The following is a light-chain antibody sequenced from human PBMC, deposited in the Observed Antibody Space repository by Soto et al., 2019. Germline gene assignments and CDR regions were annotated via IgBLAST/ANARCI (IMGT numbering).Light chain of an antibody. CDR2: AAS. Sequence: DIQMTQSPSSVSASVGDRVTITCRASQDISGWLAWFQQKPGKAPNLLIYAASILQSGVPSRFTGSGSGTDFTLTITYLQPEDFATYYCQQANSFPWTFGQGTKGEL. CDR3: QQANSFPWT. V-gene: IGKV1D-12*01. J-gene: IGKJ1*01. CDR1: QDISGW.